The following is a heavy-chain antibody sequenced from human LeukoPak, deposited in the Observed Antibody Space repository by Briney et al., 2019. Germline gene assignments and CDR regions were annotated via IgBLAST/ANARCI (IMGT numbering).Heavy chain of an antibody. CDR3: ASGYSSTWYWFDP. Sequence: PSETLSLTCTVSGGSLSRYYWSWIRQPPEKGLEWIGYIYYSGSTNYNPSLKSRVTISVDTSKNQFSLKLSSVTAADTAVYYCASGYSSTWYWFDPWGQGTLVTVSS. V-gene: IGHV4-59*01. J-gene: IGHJ5*02. D-gene: IGHD6-13*01. CDR2: IYYSGST. CDR1: GGSLSRYY.